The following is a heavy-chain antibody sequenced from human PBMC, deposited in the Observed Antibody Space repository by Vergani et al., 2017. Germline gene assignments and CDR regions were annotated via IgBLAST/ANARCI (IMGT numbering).Heavy chain of an antibody. D-gene: IGHD1-26*01. V-gene: IGHV4-30-2*01. J-gene: IGHJ6*02. CDR1: GGSISSGGYS. CDR2: IYHSGST. CDR3: ARSSAGGGLPPYYYGMDV. Sequence: QLQLQESGSGLVKPSQTLSLTCAVSGGSISSGGYSWSWIRQPPGKGLEWIGYIYHSGSTYYNPSLKSRVTISVDRSKNQFSLKLSSVTAADTAVYYCARSSAGGGLPPYYYGMDVWGQGTTVTVSS.